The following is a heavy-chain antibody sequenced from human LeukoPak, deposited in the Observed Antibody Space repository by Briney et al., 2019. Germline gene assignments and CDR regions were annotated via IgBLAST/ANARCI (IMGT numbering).Heavy chain of an antibody. V-gene: IGHV4-4*07. CDR1: GGSISSYY. J-gene: IGHJ5*02. Sequence: PSETLSLTCTVSGGSISSYYWSWPRQPAGKGLEWIGRIYTSGSTNYNPSLKSPVTMSVDTSKNQFSLKLSSVTAADTAVYYCAGGPSSYDSQATWGQGTLVTVSS. D-gene: IGHD3-22*01. CDR3: AGGPSSYDSQAT. CDR2: IYTSGST.